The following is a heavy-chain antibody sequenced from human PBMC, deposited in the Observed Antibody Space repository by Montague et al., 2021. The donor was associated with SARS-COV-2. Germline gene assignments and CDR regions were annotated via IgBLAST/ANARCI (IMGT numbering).Heavy chain of an antibody. CDR3: ARDRFDFGAGRQGTIDF. J-gene: IGHJ4*02. Sequence: SETLSLTCSVSGDSITNHYWSWIRQPAGKGLEWIGRMHLTGKTNFSPSFSSRLTMSADTSKNQFSLKLTSVTAADTAIYFCARDRFDFGAGRQGTIDFWGQGTPVTVSS. CDR1: GDSITNHY. V-gene: IGHV4-4*07. CDR2: MHLTGKT. D-gene: IGHD3-10*01.